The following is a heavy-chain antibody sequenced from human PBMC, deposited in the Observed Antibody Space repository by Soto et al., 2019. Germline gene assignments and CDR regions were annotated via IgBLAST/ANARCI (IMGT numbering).Heavy chain of an antibody. D-gene: IGHD6-13*01. Sequence: ASVKVSCKASGYTFTGYYMHWVRQAPGQGLEWMGWINPNSGGTNYAQKFQGWVTMTRDTSISTAYMELSRLRSDDTAVYYCARGGSSSRVPQLGSNWFDPWGQGTLVTVSS. CDR3: ARGGSSSRVPQLGSNWFDP. J-gene: IGHJ5*02. CDR1: GYTFTGYY. V-gene: IGHV1-2*04. CDR2: INPNSGGT.